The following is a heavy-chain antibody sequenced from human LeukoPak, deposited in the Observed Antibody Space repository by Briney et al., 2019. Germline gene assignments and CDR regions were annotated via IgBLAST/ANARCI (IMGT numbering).Heavy chain of an antibody. J-gene: IGHJ4*02. CDR1: GFTFSSYS. D-gene: IGHD4-17*01. CDR2: ISSSSSYI. V-gene: IGHV3-21*01. CDR3: ARDLYGDYPWDY. Sequence: GGSLRLSCAASGFTFSSYSMNWVRQAPGKGLEWVSSISSSSSYIYYADSVKGRFTISRDNAKNSLNLQMNSLRAEDTAVYYCARDLYGDYPWDYWGQGTLVTVSS.